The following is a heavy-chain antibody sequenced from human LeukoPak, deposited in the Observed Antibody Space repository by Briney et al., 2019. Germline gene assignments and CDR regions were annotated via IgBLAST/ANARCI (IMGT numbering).Heavy chain of an antibody. J-gene: IGHJ4*02. CDR3: ARDSGSGSNDY. Sequence: ASVKVSCTASGYTFTSYAIHWVRQAPGQRLEWMGWISAGNGNTKYSQNFQGRVTLISNTSATTAFMELSSLRSEDAAVYYCARDSGSGSNDYWGQGTLVTVSS. D-gene: IGHD1-26*01. V-gene: IGHV1-3*01. CDR1: GYTFTSYA. CDR2: ISAGNGNT.